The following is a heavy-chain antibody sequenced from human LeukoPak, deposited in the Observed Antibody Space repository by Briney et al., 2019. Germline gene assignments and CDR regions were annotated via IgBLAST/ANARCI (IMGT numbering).Heavy chain of an antibody. J-gene: IGHJ4*02. CDR2: INPKSGGT. D-gene: IGHD2-21*01. Sequence: ASVKVSCKSSGYTFTAYYIHWARQAPGQGLEWMGWINPKSGGTNYAQKFEGRVTMTRDTSISTGYMELSRLRSDDTAMYYCARSGDYYSGMHHFDYWGQGTLVTVSS. CDR3: ARSGDYYSGMHHFDY. CDR1: GYTFTAYY. V-gene: IGHV1-2*02.